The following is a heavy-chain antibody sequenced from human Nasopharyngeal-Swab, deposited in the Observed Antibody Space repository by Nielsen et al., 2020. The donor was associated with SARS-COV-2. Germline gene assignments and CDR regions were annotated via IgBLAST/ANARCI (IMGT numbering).Heavy chain of an antibody. CDR2: ISAYNGNT. D-gene: IGHD3-9*01. Sequence: ASVKVSCKASGYTFTSYGISWVRQAPGQGLEWMGWISAYNGNTNYAQKLQGRVTMTTDTSTSTAYMELRSLRSDDTVVYYCARVGFYDILTGYIGTNWFDPWGQGTLVTVSS. V-gene: IGHV1-18*04. CDR3: ARVGFYDILTGYIGTNWFDP. J-gene: IGHJ5*02. CDR1: GYTFTSYG.